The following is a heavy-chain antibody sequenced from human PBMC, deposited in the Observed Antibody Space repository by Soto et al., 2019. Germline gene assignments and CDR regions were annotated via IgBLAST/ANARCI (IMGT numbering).Heavy chain of an antibody. V-gene: IGHV1-69*01. CDR1: GGTFSSYA. CDR2: IIPIFGTA. CDR3: ARPRAGESGTGWFDP. J-gene: IGHJ5*02. Sequence: QVQLVQSGAEVKKPGSSVKVSCKASGGTFSSYAISWVRQAPGQGLEWMGGIIPIFGTANYAQKFQGRVTSTVDESTSTAYMELSSLRSDDTAVYYCARPRAGESGTGWFDPWGQGTLVTVSS. D-gene: IGHD3-16*01.